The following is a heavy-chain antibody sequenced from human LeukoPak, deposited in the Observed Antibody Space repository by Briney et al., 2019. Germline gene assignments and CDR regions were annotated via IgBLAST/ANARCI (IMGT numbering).Heavy chain of an antibody. CDR3: ARCIYGDYVGVVDWFDP. CDR1: GGSISSYH. D-gene: IGHD4-17*01. CDR2: IYYSGST. V-gene: IGHV4-59*01. J-gene: IGHJ5*02. Sequence: SETLSLTCTVSGGSISSYHWSWIRQPPGKGLEWIGYIYYSGSTNYNPSLKSRVTISVDTSKNQFSLKLSSVTAADTAVYYCARCIYGDYVGVVDWFDPWGQGTLVTVSS.